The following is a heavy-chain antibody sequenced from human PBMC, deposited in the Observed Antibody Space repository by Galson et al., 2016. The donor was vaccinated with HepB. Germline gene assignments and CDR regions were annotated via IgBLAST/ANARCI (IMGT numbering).Heavy chain of an antibody. D-gene: IGHD2-21*01. CDR2: IWYDGSKK. Sequence: SLRLSCAASGFNFRIYGMHWVRQAPGKGLEWVAVIWYDGSKKYYADSVKGRFTVSRDNSKNMPFLQITSLRAEDTAVYYCVTGPGRIEVLSASEEYFQHWGQGTQVTVSS. J-gene: IGHJ1*01. V-gene: IGHV3-33*01. CDR3: VTGPGRIEVLSASEEYFQH. CDR1: GFNFRIYG.